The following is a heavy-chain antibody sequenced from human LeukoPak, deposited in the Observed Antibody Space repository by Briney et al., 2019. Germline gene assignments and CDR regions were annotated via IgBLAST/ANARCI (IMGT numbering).Heavy chain of an antibody. D-gene: IGHD3-9*01. J-gene: IGHJ5*02. CDR2: IYHSGST. Sequence: SETLSLTCTVSGYSISSGYYWGWIRPPPGKGLEWIGSIYHSGSTYYNPSLKSRVTISVDTSKNQFSLKLSSVTAADTAVYYCARDNDILTSFGAWGQGTLVTVSS. V-gene: IGHV4-38-2*02. CDR1: GYSISSGYY. CDR3: ARDNDILTSFGA.